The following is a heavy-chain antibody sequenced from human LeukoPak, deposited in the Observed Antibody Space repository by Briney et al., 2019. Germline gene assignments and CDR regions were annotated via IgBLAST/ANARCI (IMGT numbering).Heavy chain of an antibody. CDR3: ARAEVPAAIKSGAFDI. D-gene: IGHD2-2*01. CDR2: IWNEGINK. CDR1: GFTFSSYG. Sequence: GRSLRLSCAASGFTFSSYGMHWVRQAPGKGLEWVAVIWNEGINKYYADSVKGRFTISRDNSKNTLYLQMNSLRAEDTAVYYCARAEVPAAIKSGAFDIWGQGIMVTVSS. J-gene: IGHJ3*02. V-gene: IGHV3-33*01.